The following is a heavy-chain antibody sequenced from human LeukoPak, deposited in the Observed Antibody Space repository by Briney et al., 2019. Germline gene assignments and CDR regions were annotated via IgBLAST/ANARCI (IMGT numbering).Heavy chain of an antibody. V-gene: IGHV4-39*01. D-gene: IGHD3-3*01. CDR2: IYYSGST. Sequence: SETLSLTCTVSGGSISSSSYYWGWIRQPPGKGLEWIGSIYYSGSTYDNPSLKSRVTISVDTSKNQFSLKLSSVTSVDTAVYYCARQNPDDFWSGYYLYWFDPWGQGTLVTVSS. CDR3: ARQNPDDFWSGYYLYWFDP. CDR1: GGSISSSSYY. J-gene: IGHJ5*02.